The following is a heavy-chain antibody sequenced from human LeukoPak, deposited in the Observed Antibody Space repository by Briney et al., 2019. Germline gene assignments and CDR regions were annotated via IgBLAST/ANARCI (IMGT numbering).Heavy chain of an antibody. Sequence: SETLSLTCTVSGGSISSYYWSWIRQPAGKGLEWIGRIYTSGSTNYNPSLKSRVTMSVDTSKNQFSLKLSSVTAADTAVYYCARDLFRLGIAEDLVDYWGQGTLVTVSS. CDR3: ARDLFRLGIAEDLVDY. V-gene: IGHV4-4*07. J-gene: IGHJ4*02. D-gene: IGHD6-13*01. CDR2: IYTSGST. CDR1: GGSISSYY.